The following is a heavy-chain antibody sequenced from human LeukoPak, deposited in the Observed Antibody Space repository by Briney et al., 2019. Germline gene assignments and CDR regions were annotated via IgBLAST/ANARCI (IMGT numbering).Heavy chain of an antibody. CDR2: IGTAGDT. D-gene: IGHD4-11*01. J-gene: IGHJ4*02. V-gene: IGHV3-13*01. CDR1: GFTFSSYD. Sequence: GGSLRLSCAASGFTFSSYDMHWVRQATGKGLEWVSAIGTAGDTYYPGSVKGRFTISRDNAMNSLFLQMNSLRAEDTAVYYCTRTLIDSRPEVPDQYWGQGTLVTVSS. CDR3: TRTLIDSRPEVPDQY.